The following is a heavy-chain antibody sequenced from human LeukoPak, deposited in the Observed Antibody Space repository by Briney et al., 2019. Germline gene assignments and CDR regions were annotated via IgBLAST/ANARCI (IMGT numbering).Heavy chain of an antibody. Sequence: PSETLSLTCTVSGGSISSYYWSWIRQPPGKGLEWIGNIYDRGSTKYNPSLKSRVTISVDTSKNQFSLKLTSVTAADTAVYYCARGFGDWGLSWFDPWGQGTLVTVSS. CDR2: IYDRGST. D-gene: IGHD3-10*01. CDR1: GGSISSYY. V-gene: IGHV4-59*01. CDR3: ARGFGDWGLSWFDP. J-gene: IGHJ5*02.